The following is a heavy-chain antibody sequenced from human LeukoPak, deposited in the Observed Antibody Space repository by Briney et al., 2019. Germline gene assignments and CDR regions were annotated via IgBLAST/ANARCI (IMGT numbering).Heavy chain of an antibody. V-gene: IGHV3-30*02. D-gene: IGHD3-10*01. Sequence: GGSLRLSCAASGFTFSSYDMHWVRQAPGKGLEWVAFIRYDGSNKYYADSVKGRFTISRDNSKNTLHLQMNSLRAEDTAVYYCAILLWFGDYFDYWGQGTLVTVSS. CDR2: IRYDGSNK. J-gene: IGHJ4*02. CDR1: GFTFSSYD. CDR3: AILLWFGDYFDY.